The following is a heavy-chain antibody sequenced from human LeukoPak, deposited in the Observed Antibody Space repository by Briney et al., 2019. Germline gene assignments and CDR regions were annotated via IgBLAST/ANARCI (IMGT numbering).Heavy chain of an antibody. Sequence: QAGGSLRLSRAASGFTVSGNYMNWVRQAPGKGLEWVSVIYSGDNTYYADSVKGRFTISRDNSKNTLYLQMNSLRAEDTAVYYCARHRCSGGSCYSDFWGQGTLVTVSS. D-gene: IGHD2-15*01. J-gene: IGHJ4*02. V-gene: IGHV3-66*04. CDR3: ARHRCSGGSCYSDF. CDR1: GFTVSGNY. CDR2: IYSGDNT.